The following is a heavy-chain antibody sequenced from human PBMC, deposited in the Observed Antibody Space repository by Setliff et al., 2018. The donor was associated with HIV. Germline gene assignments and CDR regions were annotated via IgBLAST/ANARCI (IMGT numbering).Heavy chain of an antibody. Sequence: PSETLSLTCTVFGGSISSGSYYWGWIRLPPGKGLEWIGSIYYSGSPYYNPSLKSRVTTSIDTSKNQFSLKLTSVTAADTAVYYCARGLSGRFDHWGQGTLVTVSS. CDR2: IYYSGSP. CDR1: GGSISSGSYY. D-gene: IGHD6-25*01. V-gene: IGHV4-39*07. J-gene: IGHJ4*02. CDR3: ARGLSGRFDH.